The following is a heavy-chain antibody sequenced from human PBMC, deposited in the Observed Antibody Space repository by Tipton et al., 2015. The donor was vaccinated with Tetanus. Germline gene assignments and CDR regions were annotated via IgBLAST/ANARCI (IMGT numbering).Heavy chain of an antibody. CDR2: IYHSGSA. J-gene: IGHJ6*02. D-gene: IGHD3-10*01. Sequence: TLSLTCSVSGVSINSDNYYWSWIRQSPGKGLEWIGYIYHSGSAYYKPSLKSRATISVDTTKKQVSLKLSSVTAADTAVYYCARGDYYGSGTYDVWGQGTTVTVPS. CDR3: ARGDYYGSGTYDV. CDR1: GVSINSDNYY. V-gene: IGHV4-30-4*01.